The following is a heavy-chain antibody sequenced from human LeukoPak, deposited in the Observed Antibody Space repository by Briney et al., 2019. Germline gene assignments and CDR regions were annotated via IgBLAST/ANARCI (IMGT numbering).Heavy chain of an antibody. CDR1: GDSISSSSYY. D-gene: IGHD6-13*01. J-gene: IGHJ5*02. V-gene: IGHV4-39*01. CDR2: IYYSGST. Sequence: SETLSLTCTVSGDSISSSSYYWGWIRQPPGKGLEWIGRIYYSGSTHYNPSLKSRVTISVDTSKNQFSLNLSSVTAADTAVYYCARHGESNSWYTWFDPWGQGTLVTVSS. CDR3: ARHGESNSWYTWFDP.